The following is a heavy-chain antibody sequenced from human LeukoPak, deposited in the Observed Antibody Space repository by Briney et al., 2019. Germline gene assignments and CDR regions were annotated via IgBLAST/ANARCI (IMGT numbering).Heavy chain of an antibody. V-gene: IGHV3-30*02. CDR1: GFTFDSYG. Sequence: PGGSLRLSCAASGFTFDSYGFHWVRQAPGKGLEWVAFIRYAGGETFYADSVKGRFTISRDNAKNTLYLQMNSLRAEDTAVYYCAREGGRFTMVRGVTRLGLDYWGQGTLVTVSS. CDR3: AREGGRFTMVRGVTRLGLDY. D-gene: IGHD3-10*01. CDR2: IRYAGGET. J-gene: IGHJ4*02.